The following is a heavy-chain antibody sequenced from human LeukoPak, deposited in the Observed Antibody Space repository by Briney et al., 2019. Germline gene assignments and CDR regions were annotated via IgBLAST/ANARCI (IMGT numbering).Heavy chain of an antibody. CDR1: GFTFSSYG. Sequence: GRSLRLSCAASGFTFSSYGMTWVRQAPGKGLEWVSTISGSGGNTYSADSVKGRLTISRDNSKNTLYLQMNSLRAEDTAVYFCAKGRSGCSYGFDFWGRGTLVTVSS. D-gene: IGHD5-18*01. CDR2: ISGSGGNT. V-gene: IGHV3-23*01. CDR3: AKGRSGCSYGFDF. J-gene: IGHJ4*02.